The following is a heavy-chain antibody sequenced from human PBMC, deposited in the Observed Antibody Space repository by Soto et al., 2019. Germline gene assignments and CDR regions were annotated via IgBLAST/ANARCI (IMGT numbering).Heavy chain of an antibody. V-gene: IGHV1-8*01. CDR1: GYTFTSYD. Sequence: ASVKVSCTASGYTFTSYDINWVRQATGQGLEWMGWMNPNSGNTGYAQKFQGRVTMTRNTSISTAYMELSSLRSEDTAVYYCAIHFVPAAYSWDYYYYYGMDVWGQGTTVTVSS. D-gene: IGHD2-2*01. J-gene: IGHJ6*02. CDR2: MNPNSGNT. CDR3: AIHFVPAAYSWDYYYYYGMDV.